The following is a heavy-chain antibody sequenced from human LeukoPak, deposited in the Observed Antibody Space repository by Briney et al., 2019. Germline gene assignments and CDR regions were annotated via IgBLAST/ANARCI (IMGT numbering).Heavy chain of an antibody. CDR1: GGSNSSSTYY. CDR3: ARLEAVYAPFDY. Sequence: PSETLSLTCTVSGGSNSSSTYYWGWVRQPPGKGLEWIGSIFYSGSTYYNPSLKSRVTISVDTSKNQFSLKLSSVTAADTAVYYCARLEAVYAPFDYWGQGTLVTVSS. CDR2: IFYSGST. D-gene: IGHD2-8*01. J-gene: IGHJ4*02. V-gene: IGHV4-39*01.